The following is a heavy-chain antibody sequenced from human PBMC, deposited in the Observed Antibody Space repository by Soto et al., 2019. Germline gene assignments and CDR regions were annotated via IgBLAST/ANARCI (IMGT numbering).Heavy chain of an antibody. D-gene: IGHD3-10*01. J-gene: IGHJ6*02. CDR2: ISWNSGSI. Sequence: SLRLSCAASGFTFDDYAMHWVRQAPGKGLEWVSGISWNSGSIGYADSVKGRFTISRDNAKNSLYLQMNSLRAEDTALYYCASFYGSGRVRISMDVWGQGTTVTVSS. CDR1: GFTFDDYA. V-gene: IGHV3-9*01. CDR3: ASFYGSGRVRISMDV.